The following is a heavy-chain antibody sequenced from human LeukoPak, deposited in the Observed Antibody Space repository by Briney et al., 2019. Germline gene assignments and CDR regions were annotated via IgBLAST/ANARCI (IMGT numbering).Heavy chain of an antibody. Sequence: GGSLRLSCAASEFSVGSNYMTWVRQAPGKGLEWVSLIYSGGSTYYADSVKGRFTISRDNAKNSLYLQMNSLRAEDTALYYCASEDFFYWGQGTLVTVSS. J-gene: IGHJ4*02. CDR1: EFSVGSNY. D-gene: IGHD3/OR15-3a*01. V-gene: IGHV3-53*05. CDR3: ASEDFFY. CDR2: IYSGGST.